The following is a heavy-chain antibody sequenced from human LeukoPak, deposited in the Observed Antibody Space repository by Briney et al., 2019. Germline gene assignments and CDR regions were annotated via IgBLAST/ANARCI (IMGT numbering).Heavy chain of an antibody. J-gene: IGHJ5*02. D-gene: IGHD2-2*01. CDR3: ARHRCSSTSCYRNWFDP. CDR2: ISSSGSTI. V-gene: IGHV3-11*01. CDR1: GFTFSDYY. Sequence: PGGSLRLSCAASGFTFSDYYMSWIRQAPGKGLEWVSYISSSGSTIYYADSVKGRFTISRDNAKNSLYLQMNSLRAEDTAVYYCARHRCSSTSCYRNWFDPWGQGTLVTVSS.